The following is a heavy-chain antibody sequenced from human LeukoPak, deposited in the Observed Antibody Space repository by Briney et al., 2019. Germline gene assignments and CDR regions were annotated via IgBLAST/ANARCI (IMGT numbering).Heavy chain of an antibody. J-gene: IGHJ1*01. V-gene: IGHV3-7*01. D-gene: IGHD3-10*01. CDR3: ARVGWFGELLFRQH. CDR2: MRQDGNEE. Sequence: QPGGSLRLSCVASGFTFSSYWMTWVRQAPGKGLEWVANMRQDGNEEYYVDSVRGRFTISRDNAKNSLYLQMNSLRAEDTAVYYCARVGWFGELLFRQHWGQGTLVTVSS. CDR1: GFTFSSYW.